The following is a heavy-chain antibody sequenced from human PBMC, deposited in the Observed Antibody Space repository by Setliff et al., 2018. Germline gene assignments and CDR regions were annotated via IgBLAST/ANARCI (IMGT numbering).Heavy chain of an antibody. V-gene: IGHV1-18*01. CDR2: ISAYNGDT. D-gene: IGHD5-12*01. Sequence: ASVKVSCKASGYTFTNYGINWVRQAPGQRLEWVGWISAYNGDTNYAQKFQGRVTMTTDRSTSTAYMELRSLKSDDTAVYYCARCLPFLSGYERGAFDYWGQGTLGTV. CDR3: ARCLPFLSGYERGAFDY. CDR1: GYTFTNYG. J-gene: IGHJ4*02.